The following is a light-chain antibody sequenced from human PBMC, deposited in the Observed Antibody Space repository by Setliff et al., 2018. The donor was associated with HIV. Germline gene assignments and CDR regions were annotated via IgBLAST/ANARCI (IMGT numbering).Light chain of an antibody. CDR1: SSDIGTYNY. Sequence: QSALTQPASVSGPPGQSIAISCTGASSDIGTYNYVSWYQQHPGKAPKLIIYDIVNRPSGVSDRFSGSKSGNTASLTISGLQTEDEADYYCSSFTTTNTPSVFGTGTKVTVL. CDR2: DIV. CDR3: SSFTTTNTPSV. V-gene: IGLV2-14*03. J-gene: IGLJ1*01.